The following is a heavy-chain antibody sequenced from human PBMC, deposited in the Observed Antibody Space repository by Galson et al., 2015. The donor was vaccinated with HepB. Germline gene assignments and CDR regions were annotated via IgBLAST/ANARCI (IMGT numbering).Heavy chain of an antibody. CDR1: GDSVSSNSAA. D-gene: IGHD6-13*01. V-gene: IGHV6-1*01. CDR3: AYEEEPPSIAAAGPTRGGAFDI. J-gene: IGHJ3*02. CDR2: TYYRSKWYN. Sequence: CAISGDSVSSNSAAWNWIRQSPSRGLEWLGRTYYRSKWYNDYAVSVKSRITINPDTSKNQFSLQLNSVTPEDTAVYYCAYEEEPPSIAAAGPTRGGAFDIWGQGTMVTVSS.